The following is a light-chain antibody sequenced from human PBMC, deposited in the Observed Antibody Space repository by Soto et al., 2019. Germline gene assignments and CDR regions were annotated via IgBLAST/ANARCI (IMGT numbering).Light chain of an antibody. J-gene: IGKJ1*01. CDR2: GAS. CDR3: LQDFSYPRT. Sequence: AVQLTQSPSSLSASVGDRVTITCRASQGIRTDLGWYQQSPGKAPKVLIVGASTLQSGVPSRFSGSGSGTDFTLTIRSLQPEDSATYYFLQDFSYPRTFGQGTKVEIK. V-gene: IGKV1-6*01. CDR1: QGIRTD.